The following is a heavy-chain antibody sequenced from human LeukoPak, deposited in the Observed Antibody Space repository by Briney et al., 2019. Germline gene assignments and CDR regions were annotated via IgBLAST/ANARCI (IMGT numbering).Heavy chain of an antibody. CDR2: ISGYNGNT. J-gene: IGHJ4*02. D-gene: IGHD3-10*01. CDR1: VSVVTKYD. CDR3: ARDYASGSWYSDY. V-gene: IGHV1-18*01. Sequence: ASVNVSCKASVSVVTKYDFSWVRQAPGQGLEWMGWISGYNGNTNYEQKLQGRVTMTMDTSTSTAYMELRSLRSDDTAVYYCARDYASGSWYSDYWGQGTLVTVSS.